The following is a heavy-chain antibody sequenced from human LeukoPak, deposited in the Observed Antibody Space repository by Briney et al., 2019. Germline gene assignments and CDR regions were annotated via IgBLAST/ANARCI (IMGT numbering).Heavy chain of an antibody. Sequence: SETLSLTCAVYGGSFSGYYWSWIRQPPGKGLEWIGEINHSGSTNYNPSLKSRVTISVDTSKNQFSLKLSSVTAADTAVYYCARDGRTYGDYDAFDIWGQGTMVTVSS. D-gene: IGHD4-17*01. V-gene: IGHV4-34*01. J-gene: IGHJ3*02. CDR3: ARDGRTYGDYDAFDI. CDR1: GGSFSGYY. CDR2: INHSGST.